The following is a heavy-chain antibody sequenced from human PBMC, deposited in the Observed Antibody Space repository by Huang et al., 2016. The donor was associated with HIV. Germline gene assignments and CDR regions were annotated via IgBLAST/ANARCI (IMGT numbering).Heavy chain of an antibody. V-gene: IGHV4-39*01. CDR2: IYYSGST. J-gene: IGHJ4*02. D-gene: IGHD3-10*01. CDR3: ARLPGSITMIRGVITDPY. CDR1: GGSIRSDNYY. Sequence: QLQLQESGPGLVKPSETLSLTCTVSGGSIRSDNYYWGWIRQPPGKGLEWIGGIYYSGSTSYNPALKSRVTRTVDTSKNQFSLKMRSVTAADTAVYYCARLPGSITMIRGVITDPYWGQGTLVTVSS.